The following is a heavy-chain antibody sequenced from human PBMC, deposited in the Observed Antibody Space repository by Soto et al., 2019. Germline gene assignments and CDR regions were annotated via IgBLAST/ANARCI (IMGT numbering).Heavy chain of an antibody. J-gene: IGHJ6*02. Sequence: SSVKVSCKASGGTFSSYAIGWVRQAPGQGLEWMGGIIPIFGTANYAQKFQGRVTITADESTSTAYMELSSLRSEDTAVYYCASLTGGSYYYYYGMDVWGQGTTVTVSS. V-gene: IGHV1-69*13. CDR2: IIPIFGTA. CDR3: ASLTGGSYYYYYGMDV. CDR1: GGTFSSYA. D-gene: IGHD1-26*01.